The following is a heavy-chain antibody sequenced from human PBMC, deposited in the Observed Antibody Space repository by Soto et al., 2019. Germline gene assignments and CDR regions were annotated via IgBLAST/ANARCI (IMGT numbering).Heavy chain of an antibody. CDR3: ASGGELGYCSGGSCARLGWRKNKYYYYGMDV. Sequence: QVQLVQSGAEVKKPGSSVKVSCKASGGTFSSYAISWVRQAPGQGLEWMGGIIPIFGTTNYAQKFQGRVTITADESTNTAYMELSSLRSEDTAVYYCASGGELGYCSGGSCARLGWRKNKYYYYGMDVWGQGTTVTVSS. D-gene: IGHD2-15*01. CDR1: GGTFSSYA. V-gene: IGHV1-69*01. CDR2: IIPIFGTT. J-gene: IGHJ6*02.